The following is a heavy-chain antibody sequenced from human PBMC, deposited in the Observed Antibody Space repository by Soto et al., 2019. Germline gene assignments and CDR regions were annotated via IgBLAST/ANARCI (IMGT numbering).Heavy chain of an antibody. CDR2: ISYDGSNK. D-gene: IGHD2-15*01. J-gene: IGHJ4*02. CDR1: GFTFSSYA. Sequence: GGSLRLSCAASGFTFSSYAMHWVRQAPGKGLEWVAVISYDGSNKYYADSVKGRFTISRDNSKNTLYLEMNNLRAEDTAVYYCASKRIDDFDYWGQGTLVTVSS. CDR3: ASKRIDDFDY. V-gene: IGHV3-30-3*01.